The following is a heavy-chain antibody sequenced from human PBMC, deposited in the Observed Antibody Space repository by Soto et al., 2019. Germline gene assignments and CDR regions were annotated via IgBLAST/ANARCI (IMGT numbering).Heavy chain of an antibody. CDR3: VRDYRLTGFDH. CDR2: VYYSGST. Sequence: SETLSLTCTVSGGSISNYYWTCVRQPPGKGLEWIGYVYYSGSTNYNPSLASRVTISIDASKNQFSLKMKSVTAADTAVYYCVRDYRLTGFDHCGQGALVTVSS. CDR1: GGSISNYY. D-gene: IGHD3-9*01. J-gene: IGHJ4*02. V-gene: IGHV4-59*01.